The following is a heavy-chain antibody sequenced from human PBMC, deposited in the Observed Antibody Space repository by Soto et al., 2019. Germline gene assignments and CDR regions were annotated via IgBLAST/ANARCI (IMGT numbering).Heavy chain of an antibody. CDR2: IFSNDEQ. J-gene: IGHJ4*02. CDR1: GFSLSNARMG. D-gene: IGHD5-12*01. CDR3: ARTFIVELATPGLDY. Sequence: QVTLKASGPVLVKPTETLTLTCTVSGFSLSNARMGVSWIRQPPGKALEWLAHIFSNDEQSYSTSLKSRLTISKDTSKSQVVLTMTNMDPVDTATYYCARTFIVELATPGLDYWGQGTLVTVSS. V-gene: IGHV2-26*01.